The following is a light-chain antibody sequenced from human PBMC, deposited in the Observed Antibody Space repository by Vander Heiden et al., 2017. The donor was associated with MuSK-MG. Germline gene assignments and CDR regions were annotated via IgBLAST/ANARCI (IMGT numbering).Light chain of an antibody. CDR3: QQYKNWPRT. J-gene: IGKJ1*01. V-gene: IGKV3-15*01. CDR2: SAS. Sequence: IVMTQSPATLSVSPGERATLSCRASQSVYRNLAWYRQKPGQAPTLLSYSASTRATGIPAPFSGTGSGTDCTLTISGLQSADFAVYYCQQYKNWPRTFGPENKVEI. CDR1: QSVYRN.